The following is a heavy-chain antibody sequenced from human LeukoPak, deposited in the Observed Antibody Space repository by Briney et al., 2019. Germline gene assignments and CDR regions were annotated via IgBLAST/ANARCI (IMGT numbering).Heavy chain of an antibody. CDR2: IVVGSGNT. J-gene: IGHJ4*02. D-gene: IGHD3-22*01. CDR3: AAASWYYDSSGYYPPY. V-gene: IGHV1-58*01. CDR1: GFTFTSSA. Sequence: ASVKVSCKASGFTFTSSAVQLVRQARGQRLEWIGWIVVGSGNTNYAQKFQERVTITRDMSTSTAYMELSSLRSEDTAVYYCAAASWYYDSSGYYPPYWGQGTLVTVSS.